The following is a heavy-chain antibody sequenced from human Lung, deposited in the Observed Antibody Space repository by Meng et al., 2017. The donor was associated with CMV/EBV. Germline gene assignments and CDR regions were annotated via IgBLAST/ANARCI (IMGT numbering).Heavy chain of an antibody. V-gene: IGHV4-61*08. Sequence: SXTXSLXXSVSGVSVSNDDYHWSWIRQSPGKGLEWIGQLYSTGTDTFNPSLMSRVTISKDTSKNRFSLTLTSVTAADTAVYFCVAYLVGIGGRGYWGQGRMVTGS. D-gene: IGHD1-26*01. CDR3: VAYLVGIGGRGY. J-gene: IGHJ4*02. CDR1: GVSVSNDDYH. CDR2: LYSTGTD.